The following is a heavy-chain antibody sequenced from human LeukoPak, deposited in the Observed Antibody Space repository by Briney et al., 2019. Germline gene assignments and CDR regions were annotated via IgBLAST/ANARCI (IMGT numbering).Heavy chain of an antibody. CDR3: ARRLHDAFDI. CDR2: IYYSGST. Sequence: SETLSLTCTVSGGSINSYYWSWIRQPPGKGLEWIGYIYYSGSTNYNPSLKSRVTISVDTSKNQFSLKLSSVTAADTAVYYCARRLHDAFDIWGQGTMVTVSS. J-gene: IGHJ3*02. V-gene: IGHV4-59*08. CDR1: GGSINSYY. D-gene: IGHD2-21*01.